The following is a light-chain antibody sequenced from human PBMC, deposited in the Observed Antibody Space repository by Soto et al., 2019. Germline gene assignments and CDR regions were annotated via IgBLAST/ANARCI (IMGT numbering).Light chain of an antibody. Sequence: QSVLTQPPSASGTPGQRVTISCSGSSSNIGSNYVYWYQQLPGTAPKLLIYRNNQRPSGVPDRFSGSKSGTSASLAISGLRSGDEAGYYCAAWADSLSGWVFGAGTKLTAL. J-gene: IGLJ3*02. CDR3: AAWADSLSGWV. V-gene: IGLV1-47*01. CDR2: RNN. CDR1: SSNIGSNY.